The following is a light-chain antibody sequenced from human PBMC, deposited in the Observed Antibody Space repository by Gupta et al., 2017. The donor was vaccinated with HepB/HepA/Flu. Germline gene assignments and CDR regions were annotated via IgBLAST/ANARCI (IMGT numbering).Light chain of an antibody. CDR3: RQCKDWPQS. CDR1: HSLVHSDGNTY. J-gene: IGKJ2*03. V-gene: IGKV2-30*02. Sequence: AVMTQFPLSLHVTPGQPASISCRSRHSLVHSDGNTYLNWLQQGPCESPTRLNYKVSNRDSGVPDRFSGSGSGTDFTLKSSRVVAEDVGVYYCRQCKDWPQSFGEGSMLEIK. CDR2: KVS.